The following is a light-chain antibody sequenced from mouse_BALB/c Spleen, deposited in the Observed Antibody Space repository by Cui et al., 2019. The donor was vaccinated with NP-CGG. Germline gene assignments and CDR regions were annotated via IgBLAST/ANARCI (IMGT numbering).Light chain of an antibody. CDR1: TGAVTTNDY. Sequence: QAVVTHVSALTTAPGKPVTLTCRASTGAVTTNDYADWVQEKPDHLFTGLIGGTNNRVPGVPAKFSGSLIGDKAALTITGAQTEDEAIYFCALWYSNHWVFGGGTKLTVL. CDR2: GTN. J-gene: IGLJ1*01. V-gene: IGLV1*01. CDR3: ALWYSNHWV.